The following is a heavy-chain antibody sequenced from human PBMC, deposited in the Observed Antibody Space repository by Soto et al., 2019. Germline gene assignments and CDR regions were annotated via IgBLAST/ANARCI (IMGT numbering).Heavy chain of an antibody. Sequence: QVQLVQSGAEVKKPGSSVKFSCKASGGTFSSYSINWVRQAPGQGLEWMGEIIPIFGTANYAQKFQGRVTITADESTSTAYMELSSLRSEDTDVYYCARDGGRHSGGIDYWGQGTLVTVSS. CDR3: ARDGGRHSGGIDY. CDR2: IIPIFGTA. D-gene: IGHD1-26*01. CDR1: GGTFSSYS. J-gene: IGHJ4*02. V-gene: IGHV1-69*01.